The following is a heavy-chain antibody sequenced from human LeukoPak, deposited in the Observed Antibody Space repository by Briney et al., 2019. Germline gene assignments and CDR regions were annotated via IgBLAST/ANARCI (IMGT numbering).Heavy chain of an antibody. CDR3: ASRHCSGGDCYFTGADPFDH. J-gene: IGHJ4*02. V-gene: IGHV3-53*01. CDR2: VYKDGKM. Sequence: GGSLRLSCAASGFTVSSTYMSWVRQSPGKGLEWVSVVYKDGKMFYIDSVKGRFAISRDTSKNTVYLQMNNLRAEDTAVYYCASRHCSGGDCYFTGADPFDHWGQGTLVTVSS. CDR1: GFTVSSTY. D-gene: IGHD2-21*01.